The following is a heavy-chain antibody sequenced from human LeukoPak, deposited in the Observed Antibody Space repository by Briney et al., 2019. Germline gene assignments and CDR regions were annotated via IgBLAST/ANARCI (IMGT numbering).Heavy chain of an antibody. CDR3: AREIGGIAAAGDYYYYMDV. D-gene: IGHD6-13*01. Sequence: GGSLRLSCTASGFTFSSYSLNWVRQAPGKGLEWVSSVSTGSNYIYYADSVKGRFTISRDNDKNSLYLQMNSLRVEDTAVYYCAREIGGIAAAGDYYYYMDVWGKGTTVTVSS. CDR1: GFTFSSYS. V-gene: IGHV3-21*01. CDR2: VSTGSNYI. J-gene: IGHJ6*03.